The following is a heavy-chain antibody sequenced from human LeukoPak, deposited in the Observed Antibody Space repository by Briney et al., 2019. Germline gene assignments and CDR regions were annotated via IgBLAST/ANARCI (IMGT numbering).Heavy chain of an antibody. J-gene: IGHJ4*02. Sequence: PSDTLSLTCAVYGGSFSGYYWSWIRQPPGKGLEWIGESTHSANGSYNPSLKSRVTISVDTSKSQFSLNLSSVTAADTAVYYCARIMNPKWYFDDWGQGTLVTVSS. V-gene: IGHV4-34*01. CDR3: ARIMNPKWYFDD. CDR1: GGSFSGYY. CDR2: STHSANG. D-gene: IGHD2-15*01.